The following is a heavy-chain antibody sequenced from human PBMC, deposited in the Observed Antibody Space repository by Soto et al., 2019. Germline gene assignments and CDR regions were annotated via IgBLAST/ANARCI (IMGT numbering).Heavy chain of an antibody. D-gene: IGHD3-22*01. CDR3: ASSPYYYDSSGYDY. J-gene: IGHJ4*02. CDR1: GGSVSSGSYY. Sequence: QVQLQESGPGLVKPSETLSLTCTVSGGSVSSGSYYWSWIRQPPGKGLEWIGYIYYSGSTNYNPSLKSRVTISVDTSKNKFSLKLSSVTAADTAVYYCASSPYYYDSSGYDYWGQGTLVTVSS. CDR2: IYYSGST. V-gene: IGHV4-61*01.